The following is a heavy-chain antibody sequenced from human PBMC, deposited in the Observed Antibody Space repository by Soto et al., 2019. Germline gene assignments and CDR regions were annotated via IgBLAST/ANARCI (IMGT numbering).Heavy chain of an antibody. V-gene: IGHV5-51*01. CDR2: IYPGDSDT. CDR1: GYSFTSYW. J-gene: IGHJ6*03. Sequence: PGESLKISCKGSGYSFTSYWIGWVRQMPGKGLEWMGIIYPGDSDTRYSPTFQGQVTISADKSISTAYLQWSSLKASDTAMYYCARRTTMVRALYYYYYMDVWGKGTTVTVSS. D-gene: IGHD3-10*01. CDR3: ARRTTMVRALYYYYYMDV.